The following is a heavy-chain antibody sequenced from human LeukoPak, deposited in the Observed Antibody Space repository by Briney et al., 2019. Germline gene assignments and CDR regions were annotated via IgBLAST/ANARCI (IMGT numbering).Heavy chain of an antibody. CDR1: GYTFTSYG. Sequence: ASVKVSCKASGYTFTSYGISWVRQAPGQGLEWMGWISAYNGNTNYAQKLQGRVTMTTDTSTSTAYMELRSLRSDDTAVYYCARRGSKWQEAARAGNFFDYWGQGTLVTVSS. CDR2: ISAYNGNT. CDR3: ARRGSKWQEAARAGNFFDY. J-gene: IGHJ4*02. D-gene: IGHD2-15*01. V-gene: IGHV1-18*01.